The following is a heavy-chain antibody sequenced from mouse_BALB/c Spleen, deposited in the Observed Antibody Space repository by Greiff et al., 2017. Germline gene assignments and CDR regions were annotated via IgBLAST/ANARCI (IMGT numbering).Heavy chain of an antibody. CDR3: ARGRHWYFDV. V-gene: IGHV3-2*02. CDR2: ISYSGST. D-gene: IGHD2-12*01. CDR1: GYSITSDYA. J-gene: IGHJ1*01. Sequence: EVKLVESGPGLVKPSQSLSLTCTVTGYSITSDYAWNWIRQFPGNKLEWMGYISYSGSTSYNPSLKSRISITRDTSKNQFFLQLNSVTTEDTATYYCARGRHWYFDVWGAGTTVTVSS.